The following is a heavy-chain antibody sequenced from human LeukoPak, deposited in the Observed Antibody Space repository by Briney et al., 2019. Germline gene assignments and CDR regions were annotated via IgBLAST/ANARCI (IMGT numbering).Heavy chain of an antibody. CDR1: GFTFSSYA. CDR2: SSNSFDST. Sequence: PGGSLRLSCAASGFTFSSYAMSWVRQAPGKGLEWVSASSNSFDSTYYADSVKGRFTISRDNSKNTLYLQMNSLRAEDTAVYYCAKKVSGWSENFQHWGQGTLVTVSS. V-gene: IGHV3-23*01. D-gene: IGHD6-19*01. J-gene: IGHJ1*01. CDR3: AKKVSGWSENFQH.